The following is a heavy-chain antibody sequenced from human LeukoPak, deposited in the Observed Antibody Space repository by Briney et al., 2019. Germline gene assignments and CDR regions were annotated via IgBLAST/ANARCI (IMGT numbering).Heavy chain of an antibody. V-gene: IGHV3-11*01. D-gene: IGHD4-17*01. J-gene: IGHJ4*02. CDR2: ISSSGSTI. CDR3: ARFRLTVTTYAHLDY. CDR1: GFTFSDYY. Sequence: GGSLRLSCAASGFTFSDYYMSWIRPAPGKGLEWVSYISSSGSTIDYADSVKGRFTISRGNAKNSLYLQMNSLRAEDTAVYYCARFRLTVTTYAHLDYWGQGTLVTVSS.